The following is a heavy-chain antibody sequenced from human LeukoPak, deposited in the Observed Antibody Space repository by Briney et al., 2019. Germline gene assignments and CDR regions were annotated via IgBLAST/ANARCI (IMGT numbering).Heavy chain of an antibody. CDR1: GGSISSYY. CDR3: ARYKGVHAFDI. J-gene: IGHJ3*02. Sequence: SETLSLTCTVSGGSISSYYWSWIRQPPGKGLEWIGYIYYSGSTNYNPSHKSRVTISVDTSKNQFSLKLSSVTAADTAVYYCARYKGVHAFDIWGQGTMVTVSS. CDR2: IYYSGST. D-gene: IGHD1-1*01. V-gene: IGHV4-59*01.